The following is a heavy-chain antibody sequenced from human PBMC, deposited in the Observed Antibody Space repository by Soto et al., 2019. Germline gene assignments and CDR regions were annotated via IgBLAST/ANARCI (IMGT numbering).Heavy chain of an antibody. CDR3: ARWGAIVVVTATNDAFDI. D-gene: IGHD2-21*02. Sequence: GASVKVSCKASGGTFSSYAISWVRQAPGQGLEWMGGIIPIFGTANYAQKFQGRVTITADESTSTAYMELSSLRSEDTAVYYCARWGAIVVVTATNDAFDIWGQGTMVTVS. CDR1: GGTFSSYA. V-gene: IGHV1-69*13. CDR2: IIPIFGTA. J-gene: IGHJ3*02.